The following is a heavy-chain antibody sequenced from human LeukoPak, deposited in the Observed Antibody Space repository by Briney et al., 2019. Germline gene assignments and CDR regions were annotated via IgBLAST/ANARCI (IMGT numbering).Heavy chain of an antibody. D-gene: IGHD3-22*01. CDR2: INWNGGST. CDR3: ARVGRYDSSGYPGAPFDY. J-gene: IGHJ4*02. V-gene: IGHV3-20*04. CDR1: GFTFDDYG. Sequence: PGGSLRLSCAASGFTFDDYGMSWVRQAPGKGLEWVSGINWNGGSTGYADSVKGRFTISRDNAKNSLYLQMNSLRAEDTALYYCARVGRYDSSGYPGAPFDYWGQGTLVTVSS.